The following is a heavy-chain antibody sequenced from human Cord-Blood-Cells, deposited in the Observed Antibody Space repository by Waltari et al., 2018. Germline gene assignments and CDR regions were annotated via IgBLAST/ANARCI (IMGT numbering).Heavy chain of an antibody. CDR3: ARGDLIVPAATPRDY. D-gene: IGHD2-2*01. CDR1: GFTFSSYA. V-gene: IGHV3-30-3*01. Sequence: QVQLVESGGGVVQPGRSLRLSWSASGFTFSSYAMHWVRQAPGKGREWVAVISYDGSNKYYADSVKGRFTISRDNSKNTLYLQMNSLRAEDTAVYYCARGDLIVPAATPRDYWGQGTLVTVSS. CDR2: ISYDGSNK. J-gene: IGHJ4*02.